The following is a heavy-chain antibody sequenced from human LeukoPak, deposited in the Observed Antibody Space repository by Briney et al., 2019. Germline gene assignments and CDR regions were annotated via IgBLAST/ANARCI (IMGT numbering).Heavy chain of an antibody. CDR1: GGTFSSSA. J-gene: IGHJ4*02. CDR2: ISVYNGNT. D-gene: IGHD3-3*01. Sequence: VASVNVSCKASGGTFSSSAISWVRQAPGQGLEWMGWISVYNGNTNYAQKLQGRVTMTTDTSTSTAYMELRSLRSDDTAVYYCARGGSYGFWSGYYSDYWGQGTLVTVSS. V-gene: IGHV1-18*01. CDR3: ARGGSYGFWSGYYSDY.